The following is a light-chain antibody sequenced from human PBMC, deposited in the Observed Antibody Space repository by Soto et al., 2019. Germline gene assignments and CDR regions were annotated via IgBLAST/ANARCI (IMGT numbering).Light chain of an antibody. J-gene: IGKJ2*01. CDR2: GAS. V-gene: IGKV3-20*01. Sequence: EIVLTQSPGTLSLSPGERATLSCRASQSVSSSYLAWYQQKPGQAPRLLIYGASSRATGIPDRFSGSGSGTHVAVTISRLEPEDCAVYYCQQYGRAPSTFGQGTKLEIK. CDR1: QSVSSSY. CDR3: QQYGRAPST.